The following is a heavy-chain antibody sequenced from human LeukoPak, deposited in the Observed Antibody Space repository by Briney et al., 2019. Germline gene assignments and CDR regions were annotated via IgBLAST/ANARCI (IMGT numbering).Heavy chain of an antibody. CDR3: ARDQMDY. Sequence: GGSLRLSCVVSGFTVSSNYMSWVRQAPGKGLEWVSVLYSGGNTYHADSVKGRFTISRDNSKNTLYLQMNSLRAEDTAVYYCARDQMDYWGQGTLVTVSS. V-gene: IGHV3-53*01. CDR2: LYSGGNT. CDR1: GFTVSSNY. J-gene: IGHJ4*02.